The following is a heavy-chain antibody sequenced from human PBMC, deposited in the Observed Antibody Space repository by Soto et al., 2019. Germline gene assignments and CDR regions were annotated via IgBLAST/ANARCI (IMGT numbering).Heavy chain of an antibody. CDR3: AVKFYTSDWDLVSD. V-gene: IGHV1-3*01. CDR2: INAGNGNT. Sequence: ASVKVSCKASGYTFTSYAMHWVRQAPGKRLEWMGWINAGNGNTKYSQKFQGRVTITRDTSASTAYMELSSLRSEDTAVYYCAVKFYTSDWDLVSDWGQGTQVTVSS. J-gene: IGHJ4*01. CDR1: GYTFTSYA. D-gene: IGHD2-2*02.